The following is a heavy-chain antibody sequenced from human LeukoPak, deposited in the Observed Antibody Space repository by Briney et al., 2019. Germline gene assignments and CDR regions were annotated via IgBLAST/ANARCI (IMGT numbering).Heavy chain of an antibody. D-gene: IGHD3-10*01. CDR2: ISGDAGRT. CDR1: GFTFRSYW. J-gene: IGHJ5*02. CDR3: AKDRANYYGSGSYYIT. V-gene: IGHV3-23*01. Sequence: PGGSLRLSCAASGFTFRSYWMNWVRQAPGKGLEWVSGISGDAGRTYYADSVKGRFTIYRDNSKNTLYLQMNSLRAEDTAVYYCAKDRANYYGSGSYYITWGQGTLVTVSS.